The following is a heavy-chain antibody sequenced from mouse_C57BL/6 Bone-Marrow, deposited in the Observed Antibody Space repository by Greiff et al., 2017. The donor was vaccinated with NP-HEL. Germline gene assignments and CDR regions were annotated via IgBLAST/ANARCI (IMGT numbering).Heavy chain of an antibody. CDR2: IDPEDGEP. D-gene: IGHD1-1*01. CDR1: GFTITDYY. CDR3: AGTYYSSFGY. J-gene: IGHJ3*01. Sequence: EVQLQQSGAELVKPGASVKLSCTASGFTITDYYMHWVKQRTEQGLEWIGRIDPEDGEPKYAPKFQGKATITADTSSNTAYLQLSRLTSEDHAGYYCAGTYYSSFGYWGQGTLVTVSA. V-gene: IGHV14-2*01.